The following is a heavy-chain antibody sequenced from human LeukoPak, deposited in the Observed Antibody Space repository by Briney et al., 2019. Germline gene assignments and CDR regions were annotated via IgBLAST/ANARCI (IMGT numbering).Heavy chain of an antibody. V-gene: IGHV1-69*02. CDR2: IIPILGIA. D-gene: IGHD3-3*01. CDR1: GGTFSSYT. J-gene: IGHJ5*02. Sequence: SVKVSCKASGGTFSSYTISWVRQAPGQGLEWMGRIIPILGIANYAQKFRGRVTITADKSTSTAYMELSSLRSEDTAVYYCARAKGYDFWSGYWFDPWGQGTLVTVSS. CDR3: ARAKGYDFWSGYWFDP.